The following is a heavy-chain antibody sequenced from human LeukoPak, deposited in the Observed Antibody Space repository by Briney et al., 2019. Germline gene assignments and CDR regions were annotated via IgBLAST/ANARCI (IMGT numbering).Heavy chain of an antibody. J-gene: IGHJ3*02. Sequence: GGTLRLSCAASGFTFSSYGMSWVRQAPGKGLEWVSGISGSGGYTYYADSVKGRFTISRDNSKNTLYLQMNSLRAEDTAVYYCAKDRRPTYYSDSSGYYFRDAFDIWGQGTMVTVSS. CDR2: ISGSGGYT. CDR3: AKDRRPTYYSDSSGYYFRDAFDI. V-gene: IGHV3-23*01. CDR1: GFTFSSYG. D-gene: IGHD3-22*01.